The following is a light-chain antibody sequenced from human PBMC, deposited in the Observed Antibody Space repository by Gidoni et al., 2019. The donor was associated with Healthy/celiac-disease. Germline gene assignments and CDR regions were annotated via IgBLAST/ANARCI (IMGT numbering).Light chain of an antibody. J-gene: IGLJ2*01. CDR2: GNS. Sequence: QSVLTQPPSVSGAPGQRVTIPCPGSSSNIGAGYDVHWYQQLPGPAPKLLIYGNSNRPSGVPYRFSGSKSGTSASLAITGLQAEDEADYYCQSYDSSLSGPVVFGGGTKLTVL. V-gene: IGLV1-40*01. CDR3: QSYDSSLSGPVV. CDR1: SSNIGAGYD.